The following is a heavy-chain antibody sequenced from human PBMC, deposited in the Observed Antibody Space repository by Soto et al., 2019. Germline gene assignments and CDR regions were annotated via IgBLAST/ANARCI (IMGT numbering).Heavy chain of an antibody. J-gene: IGHJ6*02. CDR3: AREGYCSSTSCSPYVDI. Sequence: ESGGGVVQPGRSLRLSCAASGFTFSSYGMHWVRQAPGKGLEWVAVIWYDGSNKYYADSVKGRLTISRDNSKNTLYLQMNSLRAEDTAVYYCAREGYCSSTSCSPYVDIWGQGTTVTVSS. CDR1: GFTFSSYG. V-gene: IGHV3-33*01. D-gene: IGHD2-2*01. CDR2: IWYDGSNK.